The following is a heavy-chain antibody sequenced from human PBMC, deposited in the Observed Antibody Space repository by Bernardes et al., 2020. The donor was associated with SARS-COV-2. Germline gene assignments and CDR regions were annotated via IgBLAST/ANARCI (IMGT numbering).Heavy chain of an antibody. J-gene: IGHJ6*02. Sequence: GGSLRLSCAASGFPFSTYWMSWVRQAPGKGLEWVANIKEDGSRTFYADSVKGRFTISRDNARDSLYLQMNSLRAEDTAVYYCATNYDIWSGPLGVYVWGQGTTVSVSS. V-gene: IGHV3-7*01. D-gene: IGHD3-3*01. CDR2: IKEDGSRT. CDR1: GFPFSTYW. CDR3: ATNYDIWSGPLGVYV.